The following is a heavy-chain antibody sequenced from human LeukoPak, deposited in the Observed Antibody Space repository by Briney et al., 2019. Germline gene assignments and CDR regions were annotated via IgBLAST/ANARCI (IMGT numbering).Heavy chain of an antibody. CDR2: IRSKAYGGTT. CDR3: EVVTAGSAFDI. J-gene: IGHJ3*02. Sequence: PGRSLRLSCTASGFTFGDYAMSWFRQAPGKGLEWVGFIRSKAYGGTTEYAASVKGRFTISRDDFKSIAYLQMNSLKTEDTAVYYCEVVTAGSAFDIWGQGTMVTVSS. V-gene: IGHV3-49*03. CDR1: GFTFGDYA. D-gene: IGHD2-21*02.